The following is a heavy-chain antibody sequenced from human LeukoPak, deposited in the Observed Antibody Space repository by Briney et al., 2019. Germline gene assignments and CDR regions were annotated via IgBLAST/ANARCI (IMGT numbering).Heavy chain of an antibody. Sequence: PSETLSLTCTVSGGSISSSSYYWGWIRQPPGKGLEWIGSIYYSGSTYYNPSLKSRVTISVDTSKNQFSLKLSSVTAADTAVYYCARFAGYCSSTSCYTWGKGTTVTVSS. CDR1: GGSISSSSYY. CDR2: IYYSGST. D-gene: IGHD2-2*02. V-gene: IGHV4-39*07. CDR3: ARFAGYCSSTSCYT. J-gene: IGHJ6*04.